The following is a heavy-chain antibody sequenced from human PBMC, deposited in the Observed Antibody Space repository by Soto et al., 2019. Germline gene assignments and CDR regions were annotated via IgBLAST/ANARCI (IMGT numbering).Heavy chain of an antibody. Sequence: QVQLLESGGGVIQPGRSLTLSCAASGFPLSSYAMHWVRQSPGKGLEWVAVISYDGARKNYADSVKGRFSISRNSSENTLYLQMDSLTVEDTAVYYCATVSPPLRLYNFWGQGTLVTVSS. J-gene: IGHJ4*02. CDR1: GFPLSSYA. V-gene: IGHV3-30*01. CDR3: ATVSPPLRLYNF. CDR2: ISYDGARK. D-gene: IGHD2-2*02.